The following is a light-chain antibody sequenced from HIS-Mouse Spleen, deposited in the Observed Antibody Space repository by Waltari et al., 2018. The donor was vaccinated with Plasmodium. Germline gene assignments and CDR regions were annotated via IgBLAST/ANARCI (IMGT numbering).Light chain of an antibody. CDR2: TAS. J-gene: IGKJ1*01. CDR3: QQYNSYSWT. CDR1: QSISSR. V-gene: IGKV1-5*03. Sequence: DIQMTQSPSTLSASVGDRVTITCRASQSISSRLAWYQQKPGKAPKLLIYTASSLESGVPSRFSGSGSGTEFTLTISSLQPDDLATYYCQQYNSYSWTFGQGTKVEIK.